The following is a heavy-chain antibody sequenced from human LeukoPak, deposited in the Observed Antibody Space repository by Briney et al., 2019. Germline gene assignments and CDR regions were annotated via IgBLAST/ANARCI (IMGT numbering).Heavy chain of an antibody. CDR3: ASEALTTVDGGSWFDP. CDR2: INRSGST. V-gene: IGHV4-34*01. J-gene: IGHJ5*02. CDR1: GGSFSGYY. D-gene: IGHD4-23*01. Sequence: SETVSLTCPVYGGSFSGYYCKWVRQPPGKGLEWIGEINRSGSTNCNPSLKSRVTISVDTSKNQFSLKLSSVTAADTAVYYCASEALTTVDGGSWFDPWGQGTLVTVSS.